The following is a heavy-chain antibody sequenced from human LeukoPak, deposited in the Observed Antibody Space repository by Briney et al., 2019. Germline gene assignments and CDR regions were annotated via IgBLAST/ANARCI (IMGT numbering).Heavy chain of an antibody. CDR3: ARDRYCSGGSCYSEAANWFDP. CDR2: IIPILGIA. V-gene: IGHV1-69*04. D-gene: IGHD2-15*01. CDR1: GGTFSSYT. J-gene: IGHJ5*02. Sequence: SVKVSCKASGGTFSSYTISWLRQAPGQGLEWMGRIIPILGIANYAQKFQGRVTITADKSTSTAYMELSSLRSEDTAVYYCARDRYCSGGSCYSEAANWFDPWGQGTLVTVSS.